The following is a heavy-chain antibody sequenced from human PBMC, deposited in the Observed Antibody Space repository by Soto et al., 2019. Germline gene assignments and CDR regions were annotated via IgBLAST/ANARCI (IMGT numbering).Heavy chain of an antibody. Sequence: SETLSLTFTVSGGSINSGDYYWTWVRQPPGKGLEWIGYIYYDGNSQHNPSLKSRVTMSIDTSKNQFSLNLSSVTAADTAVYYCARDRRWLPRGPNNWLDLWGQGTQVTVSS. J-gene: IGHJ5*02. CDR3: ARDRRWLPRGPNNWLDL. CDR1: GGSINSGDYY. V-gene: IGHV4-30-4*01. D-gene: IGHD5-12*01. CDR2: IYYDGNS.